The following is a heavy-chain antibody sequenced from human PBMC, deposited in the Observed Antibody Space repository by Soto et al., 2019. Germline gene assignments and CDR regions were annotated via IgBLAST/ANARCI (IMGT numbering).Heavy chain of an antibody. CDR2: INAGNGNT. CDR1: GYTFTSYA. CDR3: VKDCTNGVCYTEGVGAFDI. V-gene: IGHV1-3*01. D-gene: IGHD2-8*01. Sequence: QVQLAQSGAEVKKPGASVKVSCKASGYTFTSYAMHWVRQAPGQRLEWMGWINAGNGNTKYSQKFQGRDTITRDTSASTAYMELSSLRSEDTAVYYCVKDCTNGVCYTEGVGAFDIWGQGTKVTVSS. J-gene: IGHJ3*02.